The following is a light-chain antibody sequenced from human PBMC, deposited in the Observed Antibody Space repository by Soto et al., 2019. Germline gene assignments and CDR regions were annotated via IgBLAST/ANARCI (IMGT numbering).Light chain of an antibody. V-gene: IGKV3-20*01. Sequence: EIVLTQSPDTLSLSPGERATLSCRASQSVSTNSLAWYQQKPGQAPRPLIYAASSRATGTPDRFSGSGSGTEFTLTISSLQSEDFAVYFCQQYDDWLRLTFGGGTKVDIK. CDR3: QQYDDWLRLT. CDR2: AAS. J-gene: IGKJ4*01. CDR1: QSVSTNS.